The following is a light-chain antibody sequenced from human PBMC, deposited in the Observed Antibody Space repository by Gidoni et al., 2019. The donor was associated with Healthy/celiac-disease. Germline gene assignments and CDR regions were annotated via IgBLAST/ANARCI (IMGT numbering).Light chain of an antibody. J-gene: IGKJ1*01. Sequence: DIQMTQSPSTLSASVGDRVTITCRASQSISSWLAWYQQKPGKAPKLLIYKASSLESGVPSRFSGSGSGTEFTLTISSLQPDAFATYYCQQYNRPWTFGQGTKVEIK. CDR3: QQYNRPWT. CDR1: QSISSW. CDR2: KAS. V-gene: IGKV1-5*03.